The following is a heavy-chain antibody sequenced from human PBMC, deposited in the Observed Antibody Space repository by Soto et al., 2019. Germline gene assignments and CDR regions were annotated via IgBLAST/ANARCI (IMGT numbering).Heavy chain of an antibody. CDR2: ISGSGGST. CDR1: GFTFSSYA. CDR3: AKIVTVVAATPYYYYMDV. D-gene: IGHD2-15*01. V-gene: IGHV3-23*01. J-gene: IGHJ6*03. Sequence: PGGSLRLSCAASGFTFSSYAMSWVRQAPGKGLEWVSAISGSGGSTYYADSVKGRFTISRDNSKNTLYLQMNSLRAEDTAVYYSAKIVTVVAATPYYYYMDVWGKGTTVTVSS.